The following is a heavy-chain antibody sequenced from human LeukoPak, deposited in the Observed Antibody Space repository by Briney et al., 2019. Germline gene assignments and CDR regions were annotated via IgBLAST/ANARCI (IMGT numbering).Heavy chain of an antibody. Sequence: GGSLRLSCAASVFTFCSYGMHWGRQALGKGLEGVAVIWYDGSTKYSADSVKGPFPISRDNSKNTLYLQMNRLRAEDTAVYYCAREQRRGIVVVIDYWGQGTLVTVSS. D-gene: IGHD3-22*01. J-gene: IGHJ4*02. V-gene: IGHV3-33*01. CDR1: VFTFCSYG. CDR2: IWYDGSTK. CDR3: AREQRRGIVVVIDY.